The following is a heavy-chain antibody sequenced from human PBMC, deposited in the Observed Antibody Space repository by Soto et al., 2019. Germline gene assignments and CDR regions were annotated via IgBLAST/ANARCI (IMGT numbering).Heavy chain of an antibody. V-gene: IGHV4-59*08. Sequence: QVQLQQSGPGLVKPSETLSLTCTVSSGPSSSHNWGWIRQPPGRGLEWIGYVYDTGDTSYNPSLRSRVTISADTTKNPISLTLTSVPAADTACYYCVRQGIGYLHGLVDVWGQGTTVSVSS. CDR1: SGPSSSHN. J-gene: IGHJ6*02. D-gene: IGHD1-1*01. CDR2: VYDTGDT. CDR3: VRQGIGYLHGLVDV.